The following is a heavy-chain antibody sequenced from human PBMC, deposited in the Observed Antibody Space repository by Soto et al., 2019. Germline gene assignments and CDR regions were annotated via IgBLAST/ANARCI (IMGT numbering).Heavy chain of an antibody. Sequence: ASVKVSCKASGYTFTSYGISWVRQAPGQGLEWMGWISAYNGNTNYAQKLQGRVTMTTDTSTSTAYMELRSLRSDDAAVYYCARAALDSSSWYEVFYWGQGTLVTVSS. CDR1: GYTFTSYG. V-gene: IGHV1-18*01. CDR2: ISAYNGNT. D-gene: IGHD6-13*01. CDR3: ARAALDSSSWYEVFY. J-gene: IGHJ4*02.